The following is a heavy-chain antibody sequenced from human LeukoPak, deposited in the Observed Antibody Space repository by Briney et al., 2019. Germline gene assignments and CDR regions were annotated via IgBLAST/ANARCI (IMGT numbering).Heavy chain of an antibody. CDR2: INPNSGGT. D-gene: IGHD3-22*01. Sequence: ASVKVSCKASGYTFTGYYMDWVRQAPGQGLEWMGWINPNSGGTNYAQKFQGRVTMTRDTSISTAYTELSRLRSDDTAVYYCAREFYYYDSSGYYENWFDPWGQGTLVTVSS. V-gene: IGHV1-2*02. J-gene: IGHJ5*02. CDR3: AREFYYYDSSGYYENWFDP. CDR1: GYTFTGYY.